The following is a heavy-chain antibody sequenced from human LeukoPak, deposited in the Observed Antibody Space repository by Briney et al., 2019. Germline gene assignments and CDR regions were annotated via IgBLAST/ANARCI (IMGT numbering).Heavy chain of an antibody. V-gene: IGHV3-30-3*01. Sequence: GGSLRLSCAASGFTFSSYAMHWVRQAPGKGLEGVAVISYDGSNKYYADSVKGRFTISRDNSKNTLYLQMNSLRAEDTAVYYCARDSGSWYYYGMDVWGQGTTVTVSS. CDR2: ISYDGSNK. J-gene: IGHJ6*02. D-gene: IGHD3-10*01. CDR1: GFTFSSYA. CDR3: ARDSGSWYYYGMDV.